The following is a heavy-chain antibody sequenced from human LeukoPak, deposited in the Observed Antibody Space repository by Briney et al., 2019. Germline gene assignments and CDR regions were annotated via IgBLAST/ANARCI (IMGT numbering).Heavy chain of an antibody. CDR2: INPNSGGT. D-gene: IGHD2/OR15-2a*01. J-gene: IGHJ3*02. CDR3: ARVLNIPESAFDI. CDR1: GYTFTGYY. Sequence: GASVKVSCKASGYTFTGYYMHWVRQAPGQGLEWMGWINPNSGGTNYAQKFQGRVTMTRDTSISTAYMELSRLRSDDTAVYYCARVLNIPESAFDIWGQGTMVTVSS. V-gene: IGHV1-2*02.